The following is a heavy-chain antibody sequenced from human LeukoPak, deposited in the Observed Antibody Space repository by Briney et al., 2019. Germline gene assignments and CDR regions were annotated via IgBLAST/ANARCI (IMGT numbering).Heavy chain of an antibody. J-gene: IGHJ2*01. CDR3: VDTLTHWYFDL. Sequence: SETLSLTCTVSGGSISSGGHYWSWIRQHPGKGLEWIGYIYYSGSTYYNPSLKSRVIISVDTSKNQFSLKLSSVTAADTAVYYCVDTLTHWYFDLWGRGTRVAVSS. V-gene: IGHV4-31*03. CDR1: GGSISSGGHY. CDR2: IYYSGST.